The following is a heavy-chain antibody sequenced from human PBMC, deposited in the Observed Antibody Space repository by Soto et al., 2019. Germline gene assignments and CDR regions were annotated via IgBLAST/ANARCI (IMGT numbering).Heavy chain of an antibody. J-gene: IGHJ4*01. CDR3: AKDEGRYTYGLRDC. D-gene: IGHD5-18*01. Sequence: LRLSCAASGFTFSNYGMHWVRQAPGKGLEWVAVIWYDGSYKYYADSVKGRFTISRDNSRTTLHLQMNSLRAEDTAVYYCAKDEGRYTYGLRDCWGHRTLVTVSS. CDR2: IWYDGSYK. CDR1: GFTFSNYG. V-gene: IGHV3-33*06.